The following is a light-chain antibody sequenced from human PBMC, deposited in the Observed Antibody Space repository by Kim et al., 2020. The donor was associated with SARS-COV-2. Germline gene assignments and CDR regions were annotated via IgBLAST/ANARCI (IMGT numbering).Light chain of an antibody. V-gene: IGKV3-20*01. J-gene: IGKJ2*01. CDR2: GAS. CDR3: QQYGISPYT. Sequence: SPGDRATLSCRASQRVSSSYIAWYQQIPGQPPRLLMYGASNRATAIPDRFSGSGSGTDFTLTISSLEPEDFAVYYCQQYGISPYTFGQGTKLEI. CDR1: QRVSSSY.